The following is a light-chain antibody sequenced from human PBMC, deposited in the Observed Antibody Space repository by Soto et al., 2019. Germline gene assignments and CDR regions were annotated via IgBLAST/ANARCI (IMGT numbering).Light chain of an antibody. Sequence: SVLTQPASVSGSPGHSITISCTRTSSDVDDSFHVSWYQQHPGKAPKLLISEVGDRPSGISSRFSGSKSGNTASLTISGLQAEDEADYYCNSYTSTNTVFGAGTKVTVL. V-gene: IGLV2-14*01. J-gene: IGLJ1*01. CDR2: EVG. CDR3: NSYTSTNTV. CDR1: SSDVDDSFH.